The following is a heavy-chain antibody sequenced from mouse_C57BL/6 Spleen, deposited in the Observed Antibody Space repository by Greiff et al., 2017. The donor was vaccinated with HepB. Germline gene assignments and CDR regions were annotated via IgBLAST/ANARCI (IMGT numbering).Heavy chain of an antibody. J-gene: IGHJ2*01. V-gene: IGHV5-6*01. CDR3: AGPRYFRTSPVGY. CDR2: ISSGGSYT. Sequence: EVHLVESGGDLVKPGGSLKLSCAASGFTFSSYGMSWVRQTPDKRLEWVATISSGGSYTYYPDSVKGRFTISRDNAKNTLYLQMSSLKSEDTTMYYCAGPRYFRTSPVGYWGQGTPLTVSP. D-gene: IGHD1-1*01. CDR1: GFTFSSYG.